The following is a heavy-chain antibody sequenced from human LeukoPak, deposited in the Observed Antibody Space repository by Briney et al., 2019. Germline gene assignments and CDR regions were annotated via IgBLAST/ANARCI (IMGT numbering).Heavy chain of an antibody. Sequence: GGSLRLSCAASGFTFSSYWMHWVRQAPGKGLVWVSRINSDGSSTSYADSVKGRFTISRDNAKNTLYLQMNSLRAEDTAVYYCARGRDGYNSPYYFDYWGQGTLVTVSS. J-gene: IGHJ4*02. V-gene: IGHV3-74*01. CDR3: ARGRDGYNSPYYFDY. CDR1: GFTFSSYW. CDR2: INSDGSST. D-gene: IGHD5-24*01.